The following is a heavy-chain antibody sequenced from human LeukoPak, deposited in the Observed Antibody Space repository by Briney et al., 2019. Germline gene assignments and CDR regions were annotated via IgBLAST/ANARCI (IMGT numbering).Heavy chain of an antibody. CDR3: ARGDDSGYYDYFDY. J-gene: IGHJ4*02. Sequence: GGSLRLSCAASGFTFSSYGMHWVRQAPGKGLEWVAVIWYDGSNKYYADSVKGRFTISRDNSKNTLYLQMNSLRAEDTAIYYCARGDDSGYYDYFDYWGQGALVTVSS. CDR2: IWYDGSNK. CDR1: GFTFSSYG. V-gene: IGHV3-33*01. D-gene: IGHD3-22*01.